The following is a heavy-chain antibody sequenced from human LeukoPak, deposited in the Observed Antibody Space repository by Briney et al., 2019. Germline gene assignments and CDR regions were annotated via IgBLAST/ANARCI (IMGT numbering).Heavy chain of an antibody. CDR1: GYTFSDSY. Sequence: ASVKVSCKISGYTFSDSYIHWVKQAPGKGLEWMGLVDPEDGEAKYAENFHDRVTITADTSTDTAYLELTSLTSGDAALYYCARERDRSLSFDYWGQGTLVTVSS. V-gene: IGHV1-69-2*01. J-gene: IGHJ4*02. CDR2: VDPEDGEA. CDR3: ARERDRSLSFDY. D-gene: IGHD3-16*01.